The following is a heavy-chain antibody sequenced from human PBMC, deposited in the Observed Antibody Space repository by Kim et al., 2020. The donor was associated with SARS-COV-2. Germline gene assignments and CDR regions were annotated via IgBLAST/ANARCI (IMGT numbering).Heavy chain of an antibody. CDR2: IYYSGST. CDR3: ARERMDIVARFVWFDP. Sequence: SETLSLTCTVSGGSISSSSYYWGWIRQPPGKGLEWIGSIYYSGSTYYNPSLKSRVTISVDTSKNQFSLKLSSVTAADTAVYYCARERMDIVARFVWFDPWGQGTLVTVSS. D-gene: IGHD5-12*01. J-gene: IGHJ5*02. CDR1: GGSISSSSYY. V-gene: IGHV4-39*07.